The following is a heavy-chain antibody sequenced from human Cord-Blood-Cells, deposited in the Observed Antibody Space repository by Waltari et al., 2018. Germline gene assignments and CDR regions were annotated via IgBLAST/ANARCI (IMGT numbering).Heavy chain of an antibody. CDR2: IYYSGST. J-gene: IGHJ4*02. Sequence: QLQLQESGPGLVKPSATLSLTCTVSGGSISSSSYSWGWIRQPPGKGLEWIGSIYYSGSTYYNPSLKSRVTISVDTSKNQFSLKLSSVTAADTAVYYCAGHGRSSSQPIGYWGQGTLVTVSS. CDR1: GGSISSSSYS. CDR3: AGHGRSSSQPIGY. V-gene: IGHV4-39*01. D-gene: IGHD6-13*01.